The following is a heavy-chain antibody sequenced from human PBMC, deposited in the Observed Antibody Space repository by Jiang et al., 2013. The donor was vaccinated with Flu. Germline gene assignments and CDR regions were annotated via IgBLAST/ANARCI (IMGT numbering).Heavy chain of an antibody. Sequence: QSGSELKKPGASVKVSCKASGYTFTSYAMNWVRQAPGQGLEWMGWINTNTGNPTYAQGFTGRFVFSLDTSVSTAYLQISSLKAEDTAVYYCARDSDIVVVPAHGGNWFDPWGQGTLVTVSS. CDR1: GYTFTSYA. CDR3: ARDSDIVVVPAHGGNWFDP. CDR2: INTNTGNP. D-gene: IGHD2-2*01. J-gene: IGHJ5*02. V-gene: IGHV7-4-1*02.